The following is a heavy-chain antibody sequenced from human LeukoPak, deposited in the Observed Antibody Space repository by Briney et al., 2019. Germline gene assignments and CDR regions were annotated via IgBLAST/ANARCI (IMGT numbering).Heavy chain of an antibody. Sequence: PGGSLRLSCAASEFYWMHWVRQAPGKGLVWVSRINPDGSVTSYADSVKGRFTISRDNAKNSVYLQMNSLRAEDTAVYYCATTLNIATPGHLWGQGTLVTVSS. CDR2: INPDGSVT. D-gene: IGHD6-13*01. CDR1: EFYW. J-gene: IGHJ5*02. V-gene: IGHV3-74*01. CDR3: ATTLNIATPGHL.